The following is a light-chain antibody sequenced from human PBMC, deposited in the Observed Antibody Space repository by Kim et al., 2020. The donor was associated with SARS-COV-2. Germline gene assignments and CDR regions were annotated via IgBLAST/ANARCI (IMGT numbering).Light chain of an antibody. CDR3: QTWGTGFWV. Sequence: APAKLNSTPGTGHRVDAFACLQQQQENGPRDLMRLNSDGSHSKGDGSPHRFSVASSGAEPYLTTSGLQSEEEADYYCQTWGTGFWVFGGGTQLTVL. CDR1: TGHRVDA. J-gene: IGLJ3*02. V-gene: IGLV4-69*01. CDR2: LNSDGSH.